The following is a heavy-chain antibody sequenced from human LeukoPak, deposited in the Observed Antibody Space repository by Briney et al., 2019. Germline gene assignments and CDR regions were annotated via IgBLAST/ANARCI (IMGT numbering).Heavy chain of an antibody. D-gene: IGHD4-23*01. J-gene: IGHJ6*03. CDR3: ARDLSDYGGNSDYYYYTDV. CDR2: IIPIFGTA. Sequence: SVKVSCKASGGTFSSYAISWVRQAPGQGLEWMGGIIPIFGTANYAQKLQGRVTITTDESTSTAYMELSSLRSEDTAVYYCARDLSDYGGNSDYYYYTDVWGKGTTVTVSS. V-gene: IGHV1-69*05. CDR1: GGTFSSYA.